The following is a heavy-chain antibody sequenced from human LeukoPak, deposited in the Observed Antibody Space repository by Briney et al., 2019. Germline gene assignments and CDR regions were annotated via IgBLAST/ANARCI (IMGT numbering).Heavy chain of an antibody. J-gene: IGHJ5*02. V-gene: IGHV3-23*01. CDR2: ISGSGGST. D-gene: IGHD2-15*01. Sequence: GGSLRLSCAASGFTFSSYAMSWVRQAPGKGLEWVSAISGSGGSTYYADSVKGRFTISRDNSKNTLYLQMNSLRAEDTAVYYCAKDRLGYCSGGSCQRFDPWGQGTLVTVSS. CDR1: GFTFSSYA. CDR3: AKDRLGYCSGGSCQRFDP.